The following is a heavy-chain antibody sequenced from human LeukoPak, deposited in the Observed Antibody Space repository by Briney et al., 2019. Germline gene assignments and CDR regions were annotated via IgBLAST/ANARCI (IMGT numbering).Heavy chain of an antibody. CDR2: IYYSGST. CDR1: NGSISSYY. Sequence: SETLSLTCTVSNGSISSYYWSWIRQPPGKGLEWIGSIYYSGSTYYNPSLKSRVTISVDTSKNQFSLKLSSVTAADTAVYYCARLEYSSSSGFDYWGQGTLVTVSS. J-gene: IGHJ4*02. V-gene: IGHV4-59*05. CDR3: ARLEYSSSSGFDY. D-gene: IGHD6-6*01.